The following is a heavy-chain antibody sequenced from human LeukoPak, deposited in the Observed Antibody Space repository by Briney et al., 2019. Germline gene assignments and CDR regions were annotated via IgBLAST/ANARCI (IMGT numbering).Heavy chain of an antibody. D-gene: IGHD6-19*01. CDR1: GFTFSSYA. J-gene: IGHJ4*02. CDR3: AVRVAGMDY. CDR2: ISYDGSNK. V-gene: IGHV3-30-3*01. Sequence: PGGSLRLSCAASGFTFSSYAMHWVRQAPGKGLEWVAVISYDGSNKYYADSVKGRFTISRDNSKNTLYLQMNSLRAEDTAVYYCAVRVAGMDYWGQGTLVTVSS.